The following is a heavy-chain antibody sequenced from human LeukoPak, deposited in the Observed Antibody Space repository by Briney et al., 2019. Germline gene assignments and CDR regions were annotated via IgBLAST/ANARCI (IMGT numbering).Heavy chain of an antibody. CDR1: GFTFIDYD. V-gene: IGHV3-13*01. CDR2: IGIRGDT. D-gene: IGHD6-19*01. CDR3: ARGGIQVSGIDEFDY. J-gene: IGHJ4*02. Sequence: PGGSLRLSCAASGFTFIDYDMHWVRQVIGKGLEWVSAIGIRGDTHYSGSVKGRFTISRENAESSLYLQMNSLRAEDTAVYYCARGGIQVSGIDEFDYWSQGALVTVSS.